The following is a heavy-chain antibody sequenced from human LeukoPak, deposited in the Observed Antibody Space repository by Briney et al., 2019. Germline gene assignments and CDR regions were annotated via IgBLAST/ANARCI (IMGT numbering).Heavy chain of an antibody. Sequence: PGRSLRLSCAASGFSFSSYAIHWVRQAPGKGLEWVAVISYDGSNKYYADSVKGRFTISRDNSKNTLYLQMNSLRAEDTAVFYCARVASGGYFDYWGQGTLVTVSS. J-gene: IGHJ4*02. CDR1: GFSFSSYA. CDR3: ARVASGGYFDY. V-gene: IGHV3-30-3*01. CDR2: ISYDGSNK. D-gene: IGHD2-8*02.